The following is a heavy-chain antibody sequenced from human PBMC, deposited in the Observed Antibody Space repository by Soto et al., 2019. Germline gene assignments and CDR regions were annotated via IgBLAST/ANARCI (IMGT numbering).Heavy chain of an antibody. D-gene: IGHD3-22*01. V-gene: IGHV3-74*01. CDR1: GFTFSSYW. CDR3: ARDGAYYYDSSGSYGMDV. CDR2: INSDGSST. Sequence: GGSLRLSCAASGFTFSSYWMHWVRQAPGRGLVWVSRINSDGSSTSYADSVKGRFTISRDNAKNTLYLQMNSLRAEDTAVYYCARDGAYYYDSSGSYGMDVWGQGTTVTVSS. J-gene: IGHJ6*02.